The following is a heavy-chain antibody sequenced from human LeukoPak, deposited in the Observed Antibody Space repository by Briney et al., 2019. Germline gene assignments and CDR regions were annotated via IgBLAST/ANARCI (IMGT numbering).Heavy chain of an antibody. V-gene: IGHV4-38-2*02. CDR3: ARDMGDWLLSRAEKGLDY. CDR2: IYHSGST. D-gene: IGHD3-9*01. J-gene: IGHJ4*02. Sequence: SETLSLTCTVSGYSISSGYYWGWIRQPPGKGLEWIGSIYHSGSTYYNPSLKSRVTISVDKSKNQFSLKLSSVTAADTAVYYCARDMGDWLLSRAEKGLDYWGQGTLVTVSS. CDR1: GYSISSGYY.